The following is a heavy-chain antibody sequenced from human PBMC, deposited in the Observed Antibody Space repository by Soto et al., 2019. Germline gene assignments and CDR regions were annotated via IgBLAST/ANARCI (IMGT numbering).Heavy chain of an antibody. CDR2: ISGSSGST. Sequence: GGSLRLSCAASGFTFSSYSMSWVRQAPGKGLEWVSAISGSSGSTYYADSVKGRFTISRDNPKNTLYLQMNSLRAEDTAVYYCAKGFRTMIVVAYFDYWGQGTLVTVSS. V-gene: IGHV3-23*01. CDR3: AKGFRTMIVVAYFDY. D-gene: IGHD3-22*01. CDR1: GFTFSSYS. J-gene: IGHJ4*02.